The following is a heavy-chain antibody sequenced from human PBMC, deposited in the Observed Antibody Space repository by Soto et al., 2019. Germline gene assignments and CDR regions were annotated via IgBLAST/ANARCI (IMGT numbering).Heavy chain of an antibody. J-gene: IGHJ3*02. CDR2: ISHSGST. D-gene: IGHD1-1*01. V-gene: IGHV4-34*01. CDR3: AISYITNDAFDI. Sequence: QVQLQQWGAGLLKPSETLSLTCAVSSGPFSGYYWSWIRQSPGKGLEWIGEISHSGSTNYNPSLKSRVTISVDTSKNQLSLKLSSVTAADTAVDYCAISYITNDAFDIWGQGTLVTVSS. CDR1: SGPFSGYY.